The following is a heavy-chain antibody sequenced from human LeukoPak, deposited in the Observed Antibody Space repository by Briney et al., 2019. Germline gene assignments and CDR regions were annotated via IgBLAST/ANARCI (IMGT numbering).Heavy chain of an antibody. Sequence: SETLSLTCTVSGGSISSYYWSWIRQPPGKGLEWIGYIYYSGSTNYNPSLKSRVTISVDTSKNQFSLKLSSVTAADTAVYYCARSYDILTGWCAFDIWGQGTMVTVSS. V-gene: IGHV4-59*08. CDR2: IYYSGST. D-gene: IGHD3-9*01. CDR1: GGSISSYY. CDR3: ARSYDILTGWCAFDI. J-gene: IGHJ3*02.